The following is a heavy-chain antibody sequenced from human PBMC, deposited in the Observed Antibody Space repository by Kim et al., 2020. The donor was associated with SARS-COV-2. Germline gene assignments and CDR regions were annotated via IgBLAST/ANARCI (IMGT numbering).Heavy chain of an antibody. CDR2: IDGDGSGT. J-gene: IGHJ4*02. D-gene: IGHD1-1*01. V-gene: IGHV3-74*01. CDR1: GFTFSSHW. CDR3: ARDENWSLDY. Sequence: GGSLRLSCAASGFTFSSHWMYWVRQVPGKGLMWVSRIDGDGSGTNYADSVKGRFTISRDNAKSTLYLQMNSLRVDDTAVYYCARDENWSLDYWGQGTLVTVSS.